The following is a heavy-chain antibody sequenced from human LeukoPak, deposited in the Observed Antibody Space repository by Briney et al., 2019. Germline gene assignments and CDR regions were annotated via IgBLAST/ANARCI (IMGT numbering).Heavy chain of an antibody. J-gene: IGHJ4*02. Sequence: ASVKVSCKASGYSSTNYGISWVRQAPGQGLEWMGWIHIYRGNTNYAQKFQGRVSITADESTSTVYMELSSLRSDDTAVYYCAREGGYCGTDCYPDYWGQGTPVTVSS. CDR1: GYSSTNYG. V-gene: IGHV1-18*01. D-gene: IGHD2-21*02. CDR2: IHIYRGNT. CDR3: AREGGYCGTDCYPDY.